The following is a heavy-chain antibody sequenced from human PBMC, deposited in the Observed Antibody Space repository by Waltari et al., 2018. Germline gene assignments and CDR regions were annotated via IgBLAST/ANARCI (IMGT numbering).Heavy chain of an antibody. CDR3: ARGRNFGDLWSQISRGGRFDS. Sequence: QLQLQESGPGLVKPSATLSLTCTVSGDSISRNTYFWCWIRQSPGKGLGWVGSSFYSGSTYYNPSLKSRVTISLATSKSQFSLKLSSLTAADTAVYYCARGRNFGDLWSQISRGGRFDSWGQGTLVTVSS. CDR1: GDSISRNTYF. V-gene: IGHV4-39*07. CDR2: SFYSGST. J-gene: IGHJ4*02. D-gene: IGHD3-3*01.